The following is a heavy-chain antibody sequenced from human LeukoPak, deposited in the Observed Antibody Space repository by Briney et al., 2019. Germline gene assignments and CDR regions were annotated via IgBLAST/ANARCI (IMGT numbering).Heavy chain of an antibody. CDR2: IYYSGST. D-gene: IGHD7-27*01. CDR1: GGSISSSSYY. Sequence: PSETLSLTCTVSGGSISSSSYYWGWIRQPPGKGLEWIGSIYYSGSTYYNPSLKSRVTISVDTSKNQFSLKLSSVTAADTAVYFCAKEDYWGYYFDSWGQGTLVTVSS. CDR3: AKEDYWGYYFDS. V-gene: IGHV4-39*07. J-gene: IGHJ4*02.